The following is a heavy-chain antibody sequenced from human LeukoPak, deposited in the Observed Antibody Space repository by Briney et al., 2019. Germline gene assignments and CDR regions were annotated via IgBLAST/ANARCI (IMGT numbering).Heavy chain of an antibody. J-gene: IGHJ6*02. Sequence: SETLSLTCTVSDGSITNYDWSWVRQPPGKGLEFIGHVHYSGTTNYNPSLRSRVTISIDTSKKHFFLKLKSVTAADTAVYYCARHSHILGQQWLVRGMYGMDVWGQGTTVTVSS. V-gene: IGHV4-59*01. CDR1: DGSITNYD. CDR2: VHYSGTT. CDR3: ARHSHILGQQWLVRGMYGMDV. D-gene: IGHD6-19*01.